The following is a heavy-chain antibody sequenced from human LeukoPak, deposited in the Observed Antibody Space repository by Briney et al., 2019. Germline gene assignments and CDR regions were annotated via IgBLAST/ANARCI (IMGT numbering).Heavy chain of an antibody. D-gene: IGHD6-13*01. Sequence: PSETLSPTCTVSGGSISSYYWTWIRQPPGKGLEWIGYIYYSENTNYNPSLKSRVTISLDTSRNQFSLKLSSVTAADTAVYFCARRARATAGGDYFDYWGQGTLVTVSS. CDR3: ARRARATAGGDYFDY. CDR1: GGSISSYY. J-gene: IGHJ4*02. V-gene: IGHV4-59*08. CDR2: IYYSENT.